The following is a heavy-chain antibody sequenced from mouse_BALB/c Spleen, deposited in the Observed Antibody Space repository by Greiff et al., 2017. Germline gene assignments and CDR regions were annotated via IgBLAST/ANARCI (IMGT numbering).Heavy chain of an antibody. CDR2: IDPANGNT. CDR1: GFNIKDTY. D-gene: IGHD2-3*01. Sequence: VQLQQSGAELVKPGASVKLSCTASGFNIKDTYMHWVKQRPEQGLEWIGRIDPANGNTKYDPKFQGKATITADTSSSTAYMQLSSLTSEDSAVYFCARGDDGYYLYYAMDYWGQGTSVTVSS. J-gene: IGHJ4*01. CDR3: ARGDDGYYLYYAMDY. V-gene: IGHV14-3*02.